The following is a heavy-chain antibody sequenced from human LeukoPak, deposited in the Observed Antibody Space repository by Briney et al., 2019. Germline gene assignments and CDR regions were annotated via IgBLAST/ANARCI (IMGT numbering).Heavy chain of an antibody. V-gene: IGHV4-59*08. CDR3: ARLMKGAYYYDSSGYLSGFDY. CDR2: IYYSGST. J-gene: IGHJ4*02. D-gene: IGHD3-22*01. CDR1: GGSISSYY. Sequence: SETLSLTCTVSGGSISSYYWSWLRQPPGKGLEWIGYIYYSGSTNYNPSLKSRVTISVDTSKNQFSLKLSSVTAADTAVYYCARLMKGAYYYDSSGYLSGFDYWGQGTLVTVSS.